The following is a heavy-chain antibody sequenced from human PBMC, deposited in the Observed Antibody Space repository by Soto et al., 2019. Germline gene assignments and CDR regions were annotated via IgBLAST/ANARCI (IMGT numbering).Heavy chain of an antibody. CDR3: ARWSSSGYYSSPYYFDY. D-gene: IGHD3-22*01. V-gene: IGHV4-59*08. CDR2: IYYSGST. Sequence: SETLSLTCTVSGGSISSYYWSWILQPPGKGLEWIGYIYYSGSTNYNPSLKSRVTISVDTSKNQFSLKLSSVTAADTAVYYCARWSSSGYYSSPYYFDYWGQGTLVTVSS. CDR1: GGSISSYY. J-gene: IGHJ4*02.